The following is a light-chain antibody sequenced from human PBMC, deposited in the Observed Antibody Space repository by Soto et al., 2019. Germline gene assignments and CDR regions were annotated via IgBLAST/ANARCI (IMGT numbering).Light chain of an antibody. V-gene: IGKV4-1*01. Sequence: DIVMTQSPDSLAVSLGERATINCKSSQSVLYSSNNKNYLAWYQQKPGQPPTLLIYWASTRQSGVPDRFSGSGSGTHFTLTISSLQAEDVAVYYCQQYYSTLPTFGQGTKVDIK. J-gene: IGKJ1*01. CDR1: QSVLYSSNNKNY. CDR3: QQYYSTLPT. CDR2: WAS.